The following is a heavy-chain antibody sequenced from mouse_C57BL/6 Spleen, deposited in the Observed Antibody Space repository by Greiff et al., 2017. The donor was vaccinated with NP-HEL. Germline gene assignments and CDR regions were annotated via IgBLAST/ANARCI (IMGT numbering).Heavy chain of an antibody. Sequence: EVKLVESGEGLVKPGGSLKLSCAASGFTFSSYAMSWVRQTPEKRLEWVAYISSGGDYIYYADTVKGRFTISIDNARNTLYLQMSSLKSEDTAMYYSTRDYYGSSYWYFEGWGTGTTVTVSS. J-gene: IGHJ1*03. CDR1: GFTFSSYA. V-gene: IGHV5-9-1*02. CDR2: ISSGGDYI. CDR3: TRDYYGSSYWYFEG. D-gene: IGHD1-1*01.